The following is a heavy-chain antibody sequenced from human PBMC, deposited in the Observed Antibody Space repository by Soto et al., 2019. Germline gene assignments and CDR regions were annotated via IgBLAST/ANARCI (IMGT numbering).Heavy chain of an antibody. V-gene: IGHV3-21*01. D-gene: IGHD3-3*01. CDR2: ISSSSSYI. CDR3: ARSLEWLLWFDP. Sequence: GGSLRLSCAASGFTFSSYSMNWVRQAPGKGLEWVSSISSSSSYIYYADSVKGRFTISRDNAKNSLYLQMNSLRAEDTAVYYCARSLEWLLWFDPWGQGTLVTVSS. CDR1: GFTFSSYS. J-gene: IGHJ5*02.